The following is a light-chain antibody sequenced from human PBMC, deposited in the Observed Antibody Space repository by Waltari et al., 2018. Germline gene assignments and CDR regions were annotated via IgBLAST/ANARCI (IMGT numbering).Light chain of an antibody. J-gene: IGKJ4*01. Sequence: EVVMTQSPAMASVSPGERAALFCRASQSVKSNVAWYQQKPGQAPRLLLYGASTRGTGVPVRFSGSGSGTECTLTISSLQSEDFAVEYCQQYDNWPPTFGGGAKVEIK. CDR1: QSVKSN. CDR3: QQYDNWPPT. V-gene: IGKV3-15*01. CDR2: GAS.